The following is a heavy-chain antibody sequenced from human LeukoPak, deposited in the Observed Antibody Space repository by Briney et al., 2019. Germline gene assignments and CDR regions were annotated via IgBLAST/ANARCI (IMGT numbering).Heavy chain of an antibody. J-gene: IGHJ4*02. D-gene: IGHD3-9*01. Sequence: SETLSLTCTVSGGSISSSSYYWGWIRQPPGKGLEWIGSIYYSGSTYYNPSLKSRVTISVDTSKNRFSLKLSSVTAADTAAYYCARMYYDILTGWFDYWGQGTLVTVSS. CDR2: IYYSGST. CDR3: ARMYYDILTGWFDY. CDR1: GGSISSSSYY. V-gene: IGHV4-39*07.